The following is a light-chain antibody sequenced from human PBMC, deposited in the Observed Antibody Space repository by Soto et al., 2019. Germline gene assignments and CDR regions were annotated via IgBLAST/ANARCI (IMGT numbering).Light chain of an antibody. Sequence: QTVVTQEPSFSVSPGGTVTLTCALSSGSVSSNNYPSWYQQTPGQAPRTLIYSTKTRSSGVPDRFSGSILGNKAALTITGAQADDESHYYCALYVGNGVPIFGGGTKLTVL. CDR3: ALYVGNGVPI. CDR1: SGSVSSNNY. CDR2: STK. J-gene: IGLJ2*01. V-gene: IGLV8-61*01.